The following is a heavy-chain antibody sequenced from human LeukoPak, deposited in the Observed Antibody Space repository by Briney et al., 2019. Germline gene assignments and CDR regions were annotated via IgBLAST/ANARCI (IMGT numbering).Heavy chain of an antibody. CDR1: GFVFRNYF. CDR2: ISYDGSNK. V-gene: IGHV3-30*03. J-gene: IGHJ4*02. Sequence: GGSLRLSCAASGFVFRNYFMSWVRQAPGKGLEWVAVISYDGSNKYYADSVKGRFTISRDNSKNTLYLQMNSLRAEDTAVYYCARDQEGFDYWGQGTLVTVSS. CDR3: ARDQEGFDY.